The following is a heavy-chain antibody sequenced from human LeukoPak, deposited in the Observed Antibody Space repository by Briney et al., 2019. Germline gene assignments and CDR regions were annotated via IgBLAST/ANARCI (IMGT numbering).Heavy chain of an antibody. D-gene: IGHD1-26*01. CDR2: IYYSGST. V-gene: IGHV4-30-4*08. Sequence: LRLSCAASGFTFSSYSMNWVRQPPGEGLEWLGYIYYSGSTYYNPSLKSRVTISVDTSKNQFSLKLSSVTAADTAVYYCARGQVGATTLFDYWGQGTLVTVSS. CDR3: ARGQVGATTLFDY. CDR1: GFTFSSYS. J-gene: IGHJ4*02.